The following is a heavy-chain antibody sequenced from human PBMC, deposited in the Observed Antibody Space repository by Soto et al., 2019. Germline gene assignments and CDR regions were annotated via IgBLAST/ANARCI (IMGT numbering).Heavy chain of an antibody. J-gene: IGHJ6*02. V-gene: IGHV3-9*01. CDR1: GFTFDDYA. CDR2: ISWNSGSI. D-gene: IGHD4-17*01. CDR3: AKDRGDYGDCPAYYYYYGMDV. Sequence: GGSLRLSCAASGFTFDDYAMHWVRQAPGKGLEWVSGISWNSGSIGYADSVKGRFTISRDNAKNSLYLQMNSLRAEDTALYYCAKDRGDYGDCPAYYYYYGMDVWGQGTTVTVSS.